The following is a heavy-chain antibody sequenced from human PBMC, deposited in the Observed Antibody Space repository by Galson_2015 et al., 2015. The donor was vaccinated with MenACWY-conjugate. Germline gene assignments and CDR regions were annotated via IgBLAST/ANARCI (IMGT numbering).Heavy chain of an antibody. CDR2: VNNRGST. V-gene: IGHV4-34*01. CDR3: VRGDSGPRLED. Sequence: SETLSLTCAVYGGSFSGSYWSRIRHSPGKGLEWIGEVNNRGSTSYNASLKSRVTILIDTSKNQFSLSLSSVTAADTAVYYCVRGDSGPRLEDWGQGTLVTVSS. J-gene: IGHJ4*02. D-gene: IGHD2-8*02. CDR1: GGSFSGSY.